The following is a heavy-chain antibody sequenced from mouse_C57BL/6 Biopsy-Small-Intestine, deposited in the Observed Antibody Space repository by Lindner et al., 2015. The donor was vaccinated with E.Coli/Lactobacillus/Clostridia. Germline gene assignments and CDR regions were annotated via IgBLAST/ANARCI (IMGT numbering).Heavy chain of an antibody. Sequence: VQLQESGGDLVKPGGSLKLSCAASGFTFSSYGMSWVRQTPDKRLEWVAIISSGGSFTYYPDSMKGRFTISRDNAKNTLHLQMSSLKSEDTAMYFCARGDDGYYLFAYWGQGTLVTVSA. J-gene: IGHJ3*01. CDR1: GFTFSSYG. CDR2: ISSGGSFT. CDR3: ARGDDGYYLFAY. D-gene: IGHD2-3*01. V-gene: IGHV5-6*01.